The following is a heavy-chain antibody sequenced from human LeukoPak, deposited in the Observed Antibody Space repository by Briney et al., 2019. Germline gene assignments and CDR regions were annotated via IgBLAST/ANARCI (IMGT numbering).Heavy chain of an antibody. Sequence: SETLSLTCSVSGGSISSSSYFWGWIRQPPGKGLERIGRIYYSGSTYSNPSLKSRVTISVDTSKSQFSLKLSSVTAADTAVYYCARDGYTYGSFDYWGQGTLVTVSS. CDR2: IYYSGST. D-gene: IGHD5-18*01. J-gene: IGHJ4*02. CDR3: ARDGYTYGSFDY. CDR1: GGSISSSSYF. V-gene: IGHV4-39*01.